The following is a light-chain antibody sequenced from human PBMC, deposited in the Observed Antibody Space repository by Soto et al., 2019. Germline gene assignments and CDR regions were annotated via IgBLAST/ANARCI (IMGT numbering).Light chain of an antibody. V-gene: IGKV1-5*01. CDR2: AAS. CDR3: QQYNSAWT. J-gene: IGKJ1*01. CDR1: QNIDIS. Sequence: DIQMTQSPSTLSASVGDRVTITCRASQNIDISLAWFQQRPGQAPKVLIYAASGLASGVPSTFSGSGSGTEFTLTISSLQPDDFATYYCQQYNSAWTFGQGTKVDIK.